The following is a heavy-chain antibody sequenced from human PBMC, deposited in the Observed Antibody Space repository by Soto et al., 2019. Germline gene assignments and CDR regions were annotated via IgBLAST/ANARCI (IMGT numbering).Heavy chain of an antibody. CDR1: GGSISSGSYS. CDR3: ARGLPDYDILARSGAIFDY. CDR2: IYYIGNP. J-gene: IGHJ4*02. V-gene: IGHV4-39*07. D-gene: IGHD3-9*01. Sequence: PSETLSLTCSVSGGSISSGSYSWGWIRQPPGKGLEWIGTIYYIGNPYYTPSLKSRLTISVDTSKNQLSLKLSSVTAADTAVYYCARGLPDYDILARSGAIFDYWGQGTLVTVSS.